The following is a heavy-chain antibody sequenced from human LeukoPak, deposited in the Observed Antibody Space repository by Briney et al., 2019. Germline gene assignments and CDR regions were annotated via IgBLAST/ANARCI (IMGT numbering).Heavy chain of an antibody. CDR3: ARARDYYDSSGYDY. D-gene: IGHD3-22*01. J-gene: IGHJ4*02. CDR2: ISSSGSYI. CDR1: GFPFSSYY. Sequence: GGSLRLFCGASGFPFSSYYMNWVPQAPGKGLEWVSSISSSGSYIYYADSVKGRFTISRDNAKNSLYLQMNTLRAEDTAVYYCARARDYYDSSGYDYWGQGTLVTVSS. V-gene: IGHV3-21*01.